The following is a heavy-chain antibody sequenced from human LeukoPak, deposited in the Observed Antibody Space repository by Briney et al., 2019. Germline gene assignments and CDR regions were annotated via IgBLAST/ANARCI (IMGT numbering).Heavy chain of an antibody. CDR3: ARHHPGPDDTADWGDY. V-gene: IGHV5-51*01. D-gene: IGHD7-27*01. CDR1: GYSFTSYW. Sequence: GESLKISCKGSGYSFTSYWIGWVRQMPGKGLEWMGIIYPGDSDTRYSPSFQGQVTISANKSISTAYLQWSSLKASDTAMYYCARHHPGPDDTADWGDYWGQGTLVTVSS. J-gene: IGHJ4*02. CDR2: IYPGDSDT.